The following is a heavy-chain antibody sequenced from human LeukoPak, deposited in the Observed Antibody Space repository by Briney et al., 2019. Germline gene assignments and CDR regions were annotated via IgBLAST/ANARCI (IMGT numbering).Heavy chain of an antibody. J-gene: IGHJ4*02. Sequence: SETLSLTCAVYGGSFSGYYRSWIRQPPGKGLEWIGEINHSGSTNYNPSLKSRVTISVDTSKNQFSLKLSSVTAADTAVYYCARVDYYDSSGYYWGQGTLVTVSS. D-gene: IGHD3-22*01. V-gene: IGHV4-34*01. CDR3: ARVDYYDSSGYY. CDR2: INHSGST. CDR1: GGSFSGYY.